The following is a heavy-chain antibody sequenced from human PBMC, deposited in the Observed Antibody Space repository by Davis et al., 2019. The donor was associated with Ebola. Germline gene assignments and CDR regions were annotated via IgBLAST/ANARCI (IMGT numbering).Heavy chain of an antibody. CDR1: GFSFSNYA. CDR3: TKAGVTGFYYYYMDV. J-gene: IGHJ6*03. D-gene: IGHD4-11*01. Sequence: PGGSLSLSCAASGFSFSNYAMNWVRQAPGKGLEWVSSIRGSAGVTYYADSVKGRFTISRDNSKNTLFLQMNGLRAEDTAVYYCTKAGVTGFYYYYMDVWGTGTAVTVSS. V-gene: IGHV3-23*01. CDR2: IRGSAGVT.